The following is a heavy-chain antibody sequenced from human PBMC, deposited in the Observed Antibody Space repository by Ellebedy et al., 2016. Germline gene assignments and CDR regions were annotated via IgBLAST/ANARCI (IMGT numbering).Heavy chain of an antibody. V-gene: IGHV3-21*01. Sequence: GESLKISXAASGFTFSNYWMSWVRQAPGKGLEWVSSISSSSSYIYYADSVKGRFTISRDNSKNMVYLQMNSLRGEDTAVYYCARDGDHWHIDYWGQGTLVTVSS. CDR3: ARDGDHWHIDY. CDR1: GFTFSNYW. J-gene: IGHJ4*02. D-gene: IGHD4-17*01. CDR2: ISSSSSYI.